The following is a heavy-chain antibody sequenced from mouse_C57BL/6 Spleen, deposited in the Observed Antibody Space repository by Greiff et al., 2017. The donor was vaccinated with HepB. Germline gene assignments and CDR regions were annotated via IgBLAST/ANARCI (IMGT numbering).Heavy chain of an antibody. CDR2: ISSGGDYI. CDR1: GFTFSSYA. J-gene: IGHJ4*01. Sequence: EVNLVESGEGLVKPGGSLKLSCAASGFTFSSYAMSWVRQTPEKRLEWVAYISSGGDYIYYADTVKGRFTISRDNARNTLYLQMSSLKSEDTAMYYCTSDPPITTGYYYAMDYWGQRTSVTVSS. CDR3: TSDPPITTGYYYAMDY. D-gene: IGHD2-4*01. V-gene: IGHV5-9-1*02.